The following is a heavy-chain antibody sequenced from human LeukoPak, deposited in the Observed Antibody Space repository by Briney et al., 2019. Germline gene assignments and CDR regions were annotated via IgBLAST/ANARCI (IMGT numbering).Heavy chain of an antibody. J-gene: IGHJ4*02. Sequence: PGGSLRLSCAASGFSFSASSMSWVRQTPGKGLEWVSSISENGRNTYYADSVKGRFIVSRDNSKNTLYLQMNSLRAEDTAVYYCAKSDSSPLDYWGQGTLVTVSS. D-gene: IGHD3-22*01. CDR2: ISENGRNT. CDR1: GFSFSASS. CDR3: AKSDSSPLDY. V-gene: IGHV3-23*01.